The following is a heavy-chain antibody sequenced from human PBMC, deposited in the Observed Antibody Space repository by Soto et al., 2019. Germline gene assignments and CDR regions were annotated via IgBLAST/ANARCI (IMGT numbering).Heavy chain of an antibody. V-gene: IGHV4-30-4*01. CDR2: IHYSGSI. CDR1: GGSISSDHYH. CDR3: AREDDGGDRDYYGLDV. J-gene: IGHJ6*02. D-gene: IGHD2-21*02. Sequence: QVQLQESGPGLVRPSQTLSLTCTVSGGSISSDHYHWTWIRQPPGKGLEWIGYIHYSGSIYYNPSLQSRVTMSVDTSKNLFSLKLSSVTAADTAVYFCAREDDGGDRDYYGLDVWGLGTTVTVSS.